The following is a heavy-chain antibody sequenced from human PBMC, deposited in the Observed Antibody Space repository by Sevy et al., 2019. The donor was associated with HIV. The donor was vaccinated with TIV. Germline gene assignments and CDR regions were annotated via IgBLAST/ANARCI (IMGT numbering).Heavy chain of an antibody. CDR2: NSFDGTTN. J-gene: IGHJ3*02. CDR1: EFIFRASV. D-gene: IGHD2-15*01. Sequence: GGSLRLSCVVSEFIFRASVMHWVRQAPGKGLEWVALNSFDGTTNFNGDSMKGRFTVSRDNSKNTLYLQMNSLSDDDTALYYCAREGNGSGRAGIFNIWGPGTMVTVSS. V-gene: IGHV3-30*04. CDR3: AREGNGSGRAGIFNI.